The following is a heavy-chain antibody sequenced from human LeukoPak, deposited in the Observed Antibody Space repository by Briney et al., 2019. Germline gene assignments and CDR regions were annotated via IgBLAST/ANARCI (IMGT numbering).Heavy chain of an antibody. Sequence: SETLSLTCTVSGDSISSSKSYWGWIRQPPGKGLEWIGSIYHSGSTYYNPSLKSRVTISVDTSKNQFSLKLSSVTAADTAVYYCARGAPVGQLALSPYYMDVWGKGTTVTVSS. V-gene: IGHV4-39*07. CDR1: GDSISSSKSY. J-gene: IGHJ6*03. CDR2: IYHSGST. CDR3: ARGAPVGQLALSPYYMDV. D-gene: IGHD6-6*01.